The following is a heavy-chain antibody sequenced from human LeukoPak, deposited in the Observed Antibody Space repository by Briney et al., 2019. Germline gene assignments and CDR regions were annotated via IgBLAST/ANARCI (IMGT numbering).Heavy chain of an antibody. D-gene: IGHD3-10*01. CDR3: ARARTYYYGSGTYPYGAFDI. CDR1: GYTFIVYN. J-gene: IGHJ3*02. V-gene: IGHV1-18*01. CDR2: ISTYNGNT. Sequence: ASVKVSCKASGYTFIVYNITWVRQAPGQGLEWMGWISTYNGNTDYAQNLQDRFTMTRDTSTSTAYMEMRSLRSDDTAVYYCARARTYYYGSGTYPYGAFDIWGQGTMVSVAS.